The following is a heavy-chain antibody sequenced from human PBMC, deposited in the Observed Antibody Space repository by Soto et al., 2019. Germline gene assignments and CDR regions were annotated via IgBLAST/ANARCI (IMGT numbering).Heavy chain of an antibody. V-gene: IGHV5-51*01. J-gene: IGHJ3*02. Sequence: PGESLKISCKGSGYSVTSYWIGWVRQMPGKGLEWMGIIYPGDSDTRYSPSFQGQVTISADKSISTAYLQWSSLKASDTAMYYCARLQSRYYYDSSGYPMDAFDIWGQGTMVTVSS. CDR2: IYPGDSDT. D-gene: IGHD3-22*01. CDR3: ARLQSRYYYDSSGYPMDAFDI. CDR1: GYSVTSYW.